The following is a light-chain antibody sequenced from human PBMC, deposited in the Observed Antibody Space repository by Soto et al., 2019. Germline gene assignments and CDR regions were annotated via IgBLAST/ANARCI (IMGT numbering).Light chain of an antibody. CDR2: DAS. V-gene: IGKV3-11*01. CDR1: QSISSH. J-gene: IGKJ4*01. Sequence: EIVLTQSPVTLSLSPGERATLSCRASQSISSHLAWYQQKPGQAPKLLIYDASNMATGIPVRFSGSGSGTEFTLTINSLEPEDFAVYYCQQRHSWPLTFGGGSKVENK. CDR3: QQRHSWPLT.